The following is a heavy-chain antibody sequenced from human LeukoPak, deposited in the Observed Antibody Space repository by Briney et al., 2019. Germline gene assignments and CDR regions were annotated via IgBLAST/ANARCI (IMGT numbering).Heavy chain of an antibody. CDR3: TTGNWGPY. V-gene: IGHV3-15*07. CDR2: IKRKTDAGTT. Sequence: GGSLRLSCVASGFTFGTYTMNWVRQAPGKGLEWVGRIKRKTDAGTTDYAAPVKGRFTISRDDSKNTLYLQMNSLKTEDTAVYYCTTGNWGPYWGQGTLVTVSS. D-gene: IGHD7-27*01. J-gene: IGHJ4*02. CDR1: GFTFGTYT.